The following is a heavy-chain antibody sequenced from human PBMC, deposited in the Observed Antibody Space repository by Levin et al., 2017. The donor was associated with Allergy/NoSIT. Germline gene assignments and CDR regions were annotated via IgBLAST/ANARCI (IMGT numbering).Heavy chain of an antibody. Sequence: GGSLRLSCAASGFTFSSYAMSWVRQAPGKGLEWVSAISGSGGSTYYADSVKGRFTISRDNSKNTLYLQMNSLRAEDTAVYYCAKDSCSSTSCYEDYWGQGTLVTVSS. D-gene: IGHD2-2*01. CDR3: AKDSCSSTSCYEDY. CDR1: GFTFSSYA. J-gene: IGHJ4*02. V-gene: IGHV3-23*01. CDR2: ISGSGGST.